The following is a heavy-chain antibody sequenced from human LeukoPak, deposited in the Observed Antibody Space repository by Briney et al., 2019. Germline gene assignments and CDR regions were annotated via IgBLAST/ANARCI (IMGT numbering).Heavy chain of an antibody. Sequence: SETLSLTCTVSSGSISNYYWSWIRQPPGKGLEWIGYIYYSGSTNYNPSLKSRVTISVDTSKNQFSLKLSSVTAADTAVYYCARTTEGGYTYDYFYYYYMDVWGKGTTVTISS. CDR1: SGSISNYY. J-gene: IGHJ6*03. V-gene: IGHV4-59*01. CDR2: IYYSGST. D-gene: IGHD5-18*01. CDR3: ARTTEGGYTYDYFYYYYMDV.